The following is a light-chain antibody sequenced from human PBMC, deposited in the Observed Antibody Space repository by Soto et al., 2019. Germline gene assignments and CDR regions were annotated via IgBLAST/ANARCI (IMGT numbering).Light chain of an antibody. Sequence: QSVLTQPPSASGTPGQRVTISCSGTSSNIGSNFVYWYQHLPGTAPKLLIYRNNQRPSGVPDRFSGSKSVTSASLDISGLRSEDEDAYFCSAWDDSLRVPVFGGGTQLTVL. CDR2: RNN. J-gene: IGLJ7*01. V-gene: IGLV1-47*01. CDR1: SSNIGSNF. CDR3: SAWDDSLRVPV.